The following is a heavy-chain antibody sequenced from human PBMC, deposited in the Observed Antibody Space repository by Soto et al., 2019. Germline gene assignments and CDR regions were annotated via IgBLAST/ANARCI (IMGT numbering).Heavy chain of an antibody. Sequence: QVQLQESGPGLVKPSETLSLTCTVSGGSISSYYWSWIRQPPGKGLEWIGYIYYSGSTNYNPSLKGRFPVSVDTSKNQFSLKLSSVTAADTAVYYCARRWGRTFDYWGQGTLVTVSS. CDR2: IYYSGST. J-gene: IGHJ4*02. V-gene: IGHV4-59*08. CDR1: GGSISSYY. CDR3: ARRWGRTFDY. D-gene: IGHD7-27*01.